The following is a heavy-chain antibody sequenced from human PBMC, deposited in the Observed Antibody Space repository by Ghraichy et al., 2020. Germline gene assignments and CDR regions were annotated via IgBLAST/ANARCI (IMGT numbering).Heavy chain of an antibody. Sequence: GGSLRLSCAASGFTFSSYAMSWVRQAPGKGLEWVSAISGSGGSTYYADSVKGRFTISRDNSKNTLYLQMNCLRAEDTAVYYCAKGYSSGWYGEVFSYFDYWGQGTLVTVSS. CDR2: ISGSGGST. D-gene: IGHD6-19*01. CDR1: GFTFSSYA. J-gene: IGHJ4*02. V-gene: IGHV3-23*01. CDR3: AKGYSSGWYGEVFSYFDY.